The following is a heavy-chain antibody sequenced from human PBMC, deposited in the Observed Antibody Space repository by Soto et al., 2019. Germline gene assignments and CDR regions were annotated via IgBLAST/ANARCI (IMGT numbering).Heavy chain of an antibody. CDR3: VHRLYGGNPVTH. CDR2: IYGDDDK. V-gene: IGHV2-5*02. D-gene: IGHD4-17*01. CDR1: GFSLSTGGVG. Sequence: KESGPTLVKPTQTLTLTCPFSGFSLSTGGVGVGWIRQPPGKALEWLALIYGDDDKRYSPSLKSRLTITQDISRNQVVLTMTNMDPVDTATYYCVHRLYGGNPVTHWGQGTLVTVSS. J-gene: IGHJ4*02.